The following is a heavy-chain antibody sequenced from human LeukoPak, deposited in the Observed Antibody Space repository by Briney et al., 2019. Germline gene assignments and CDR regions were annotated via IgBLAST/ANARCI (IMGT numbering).Heavy chain of an antibody. V-gene: IGHV3-30*04. Sequence: GGSLRLSCTVSGFTSEFTFSSRYMHWVRHAPGKGLEWVAVISYDGSNKYYADSVKGRFTISRDNSKNTLYLQMNSLRAEDTAVYYCARDAFTSAAGPPYYYGMDVWGQGTTVTVSS. D-gene: IGHD6-13*01. J-gene: IGHJ6*02. CDR3: ARDAFTSAAGPPYYYGMDV. CDR2: ISYDGSNK. CDR1: GFTSEFTFSSRY.